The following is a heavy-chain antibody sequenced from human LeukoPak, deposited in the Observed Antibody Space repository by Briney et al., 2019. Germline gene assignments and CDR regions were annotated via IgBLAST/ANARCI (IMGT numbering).Heavy chain of an antibody. D-gene: IGHD2-15*01. V-gene: IGHV3-64D*06. Sequence: SGGSLRLSCSASGLTFSSYAMHWVRQAPGKGLEHVSAISNTGGSTYYADSVKGRFTISRDNSKNTLYPQMSSLRTEDTAVYFCVKDFSSGGSGWYFDLWGRGTLVTVSS. CDR3: VKDFSSGGSGWYFDL. CDR1: GLTFSSYA. CDR2: ISNTGGST. J-gene: IGHJ2*01.